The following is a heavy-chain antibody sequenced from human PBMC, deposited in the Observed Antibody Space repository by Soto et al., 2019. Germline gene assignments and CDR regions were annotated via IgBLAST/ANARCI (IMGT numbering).Heavy chain of an antibody. J-gene: IGHJ5*02. CDR2: INAGNGNT. CDR3: AIVVYYDFWSGYHPYNWFDP. Sequence: ASVKVSCKASGYTFTSYAMHWVRQAPGQRLEWMGWINAGNGNTKYSQKLQGRVTITRDTSASTAYMELSSLRSEDTAVYYCAIVVYYDFWSGYHPYNWFDPWGQGTLVTVSS. D-gene: IGHD3-3*01. CDR1: GYTFTSYA. V-gene: IGHV1-3*01.